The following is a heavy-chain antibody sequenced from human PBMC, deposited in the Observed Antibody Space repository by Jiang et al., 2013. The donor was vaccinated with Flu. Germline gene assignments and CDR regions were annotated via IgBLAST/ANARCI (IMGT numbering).Heavy chain of an antibody. Sequence: TLSLTCAVYGGSFSGYYWSWIRQPPGKGLEWIGEINHSGSTNYNPSLKSRVTISVDTSKNQFSLKLSSVTAADTAVYYCARGFTQDWYFDLWGRGTLVTVSS. CDR3: ARGFTQDWYFDL. CDR1: GGSFSGYY. CDR2: INHSGST. J-gene: IGHJ2*01. V-gene: IGHV4-34*01.